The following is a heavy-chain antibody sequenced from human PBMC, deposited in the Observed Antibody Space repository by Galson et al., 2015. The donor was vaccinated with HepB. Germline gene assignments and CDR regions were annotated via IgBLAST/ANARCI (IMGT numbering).Heavy chain of an antibody. V-gene: IGHV1-24*01. CDR3: ATAVAGRFDN. D-gene: IGHD6-19*01. Sequence: SVKVSCKVSGYTLTTLAMHWARQTPGKGLEWMGGFNSEDGETIYAQKFQGRVTMTEDSSTDTAYTELSSLRSQDTAVYYCATAVAGRFDNWGQGTLVTVSS. J-gene: IGHJ4*02. CDR2: FNSEDGET. CDR1: GYTLTTLA.